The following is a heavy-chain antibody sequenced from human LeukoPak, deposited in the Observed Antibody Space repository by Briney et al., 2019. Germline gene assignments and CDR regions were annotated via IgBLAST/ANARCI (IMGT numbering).Heavy chain of an antibody. V-gene: IGHV1-2*04. J-gene: IGHJ4*02. CDR1: GHTFTGYY. CDR2: INPNSGGT. D-gene: IGHD3-10*01. CDR3: ARADTTYGSGSYFTFDY. Sequence: ASVKVSCKASGHTFTGYYMHWVRQAPGQGLEWMGWINPNSGGTNYAQKFQGWVTMTRDTSISTAYMELSRLRSDDTAVYYCARADTTYGSGSYFTFDYWGQGTLVTVSS.